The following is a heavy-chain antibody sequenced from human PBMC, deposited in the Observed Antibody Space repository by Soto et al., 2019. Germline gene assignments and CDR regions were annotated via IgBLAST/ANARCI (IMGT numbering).Heavy chain of an antibody. CDR1: GSTFTSYG. V-gene: IGHV1-18*04. CDR2: ISAYNGNT. CDR3: ARAVVAATNTKTPLDY. J-gene: IGHJ4*02. Sequence: ASVTVSCTASGSTFTSYGISWVRQAPGQGLEWMGWISAYNGNTNYAQKLQGRVTMTTDTSTSTAYMELRSLRSDDTAVYYCARAVVAATNTKTPLDYWGQGTLVTVSS. D-gene: IGHD2-15*01.